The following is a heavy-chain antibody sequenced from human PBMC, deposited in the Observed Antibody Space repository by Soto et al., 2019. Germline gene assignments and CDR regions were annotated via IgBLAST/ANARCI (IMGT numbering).Heavy chain of an antibody. Sequence: PSETPSLTCTVSGGSISSGGYYWSWIRQHPGKGLEWIGYIYYSGSTYYNPSLKSRVTISVDTSKNQFSLKLSSVTAADAAVYYCARGLLVATIRHYYYYMDVWGKGTTVTVSS. CDR2: IYYSGST. CDR3: ARGLLVATIRHYYYYMDV. D-gene: IGHD5-12*01. CDR1: GGSISSGGYY. J-gene: IGHJ6*03. V-gene: IGHV4-31*03.